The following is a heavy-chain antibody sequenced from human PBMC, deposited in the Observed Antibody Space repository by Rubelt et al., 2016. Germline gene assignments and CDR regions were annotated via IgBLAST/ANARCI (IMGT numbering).Heavy chain of an antibody. CDR1: GYTFEDYG. J-gene: IGHJ4*02. V-gene: IGHV3-20*04. CDR3: ARGNGRQLWSTFDY. CDR2: INWNGRST. D-gene: IGHD5-18*01. Sequence: EVQLVESGGGVVRPGGSLRLSCAASGYTFEDYGMSWVRQVPGKGLEWVSGINWNGRSTSYADSVEDRFIIPRDNAKNSLFLQMNSLRAEDTAFYYCARGNGRQLWSTFDYWGQGTLISVSP.